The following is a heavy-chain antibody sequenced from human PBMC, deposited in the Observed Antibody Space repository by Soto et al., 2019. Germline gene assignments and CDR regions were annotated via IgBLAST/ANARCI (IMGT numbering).Heavy chain of an antibody. V-gene: IGHV3-74*03. CDR2: IHSDGSST. CDR1: DLTFSYYW. Sequence: EVQLVESGGGLVQPGGSLRLSCVASDLTFSYYWMNWVRQVPGKGLVWVSRIHSDGSSTTYADSVKGRFTISRDNAKNTLYLQMASLRVEDTAVYYCARGDVGAFDLWGQGTMVTVSS. D-gene: IGHD1-26*01. CDR3: ARGDVGAFDL. J-gene: IGHJ3*01.